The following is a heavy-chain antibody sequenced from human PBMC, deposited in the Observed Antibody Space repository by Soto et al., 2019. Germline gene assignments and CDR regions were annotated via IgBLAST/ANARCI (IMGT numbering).Heavy chain of an antibody. CDR1: GGFVSSGSYY. CDR3: ARVERGTATTVVDAFDI. V-gene: IGHV4-61*01. J-gene: IGHJ3*02. D-gene: IGHD1-1*01. Sequence: SETLSLTCAVYGGFVSSGSYYWSWIRQPPGKGLEWIGEMSHSGGTHFNTSLKSRVTISVDTSKNQFSLKMSSVTAADTALYYFARVERGTATTVVDAFDIWGPGTMVTVS. CDR2: MSHSGGT.